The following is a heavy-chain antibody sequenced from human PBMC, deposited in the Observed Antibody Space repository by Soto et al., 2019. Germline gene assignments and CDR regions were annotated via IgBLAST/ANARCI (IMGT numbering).Heavy chain of an antibody. J-gene: IGHJ4*02. CDR2: ISYTGNT. Sequence: QVQLQESGPGLVKPSQTLSLTCTVSGGSISSGGTGSYWTWIRQLPGKGLEWIGYISYTGNTYYNPTLKSRSTISIDASEIQFSLKLTSVTAADTAVYFCASGHDAYKVRYWGQGTLVTVSS. V-gene: IGHV4-31*03. CDR1: GGSISSGGTGSY. CDR3: ASGHDAYKVRY. D-gene: IGHD1-1*01.